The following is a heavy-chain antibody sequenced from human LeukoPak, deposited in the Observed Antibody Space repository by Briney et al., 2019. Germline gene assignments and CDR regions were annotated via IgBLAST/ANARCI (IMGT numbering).Heavy chain of an antibody. CDR2: IYYSGST. CDR3: ARESSHLGYCSGGSCYNAFDI. CDR1: GGSISSYY. D-gene: IGHD2-15*01. Sequence: SETLSLTCTVSGGSISSYYWSWIRQPPGKGLEWIGYIYYSGSTNYNPSLKSRVTISVDTSKNQFSLKLSSVTAADTAVYYCARESSHLGYCSGGSCYNAFDIWGQGTMVTVSS. V-gene: IGHV4-59*01. J-gene: IGHJ3*02.